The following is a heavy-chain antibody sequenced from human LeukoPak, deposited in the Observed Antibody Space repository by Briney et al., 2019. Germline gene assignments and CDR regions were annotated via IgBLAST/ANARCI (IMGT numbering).Heavy chain of an antibody. V-gene: IGHV4-59*01. J-gene: IGHJ6*02. CDR1: GGSISSYY. D-gene: IGHD2-2*01. CDR3: ARGPVGYCSSTSCYPDYYYGMDV. Sequence: SETLSLTCTVSGGSISSYYWSWIRQPPGKGLEWIGYIYYSGSTNYNPSLKSRVTISVDTSKNQFSLKLSSVNAADTAVYYCARGPVGYCSSTSCYPDYYYGMDVWGQGTTVTVSS. CDR2: IYYSGST.